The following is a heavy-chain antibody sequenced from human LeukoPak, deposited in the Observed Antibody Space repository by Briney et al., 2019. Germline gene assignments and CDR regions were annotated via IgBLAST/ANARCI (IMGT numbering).Heavy chain of an antibody. D-gene: IGHD5-18*01. J-gene: IGHJ6*03. V-gene: IGHV4-34*01. CDR3: ARGQRLRYCYYMDV. CDR1: GGSFRGYY. Sequence: SETLSLTCAVYGGSFRGYYWSWIRQPPGKGLEWIGEINHSGSTNYNPSLKSRVTISVDTSKNQFSLKLSSVTAADTAVYYCARGQRLRYCYYMDVWGKGTTVTVSS. CDR2: INHSGST.